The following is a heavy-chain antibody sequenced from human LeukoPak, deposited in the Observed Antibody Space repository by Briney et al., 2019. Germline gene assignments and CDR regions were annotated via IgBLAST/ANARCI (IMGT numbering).Heavy chain of an antibody. CDR2: IYPGDSDT. Sequence: GESLKISSKGAGYSFTNNWIGWGRQMPGKGLEWVGIIYPGDSDTRYSPSFQGQVIISADKSISTAYLQWSSRKAAADAIYYCARRPYDSSGYVFDYWGQGTLVTVSS. V-gene: IGHV5-51*01. CDR3: ARRPYDSSGYVFDY. CDR1: GYSFTNNW. J-gene: IGHJ4*02. D-gene: IGHD3-22*01.